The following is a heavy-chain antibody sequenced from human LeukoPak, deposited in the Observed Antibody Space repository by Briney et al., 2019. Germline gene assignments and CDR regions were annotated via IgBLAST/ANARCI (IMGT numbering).Heavy chain of an antibody. CDR2: IIPIFGTA. V-gene: IGHV1-69*05. CDR1: GGTFSSYA. D-gene: IGHD4-11*01. CDR3: ARDRYGRNYNAFDI. Sequence: SVKVSCKASGGTFSSYAISWVRQAPGQGLGWMGRIIPIFGTANYAQKFQGRVTITTDESTSTAYMELSSLRSEDTAVYYCARDRYGRNYNAFDIWGQGTMVTVSS. J-gene: IGHJ3*02.